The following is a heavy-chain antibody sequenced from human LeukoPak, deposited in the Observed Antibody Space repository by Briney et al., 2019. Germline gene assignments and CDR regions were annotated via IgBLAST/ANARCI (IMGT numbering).Heavy chain of an antibody. V-gene: IGHV3-21*01. CDR2: ISSSSSYI. CDR1: GFTFSSCS. Sequence: KTVGSLRLSCAASGFTFSSCSMNWVRQAPGKGLEWVSSISSSSSYIYYADSVKGRFTISRDNAKNSLYLQMNSLRAEDTAVYYCARAVHTDFDYWGQGTLVTVSS. J-gene: IGHJ4*02. CDR3: ARAVHTDFDY.